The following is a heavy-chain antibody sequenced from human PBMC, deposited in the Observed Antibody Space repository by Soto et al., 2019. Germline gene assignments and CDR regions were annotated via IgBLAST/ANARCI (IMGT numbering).Heavy chain of an antibody. CDR1: GFRVNFYL. Sequence: EVQLMESGGGLVQPGGSLRPSCAASGFRVNFYLMGWVRQAPGKGLEWVANINQNGSARNYVDSVKGRFTITRDNAKNSLYLQMSSLTAEDSALYYCSRSLNSWGQGILVTVSS. CDR3: SRSLNS. J-gene: IGHJ4*02. CDR2: INQNGSAR. V-gene: IGHV3-7*01.